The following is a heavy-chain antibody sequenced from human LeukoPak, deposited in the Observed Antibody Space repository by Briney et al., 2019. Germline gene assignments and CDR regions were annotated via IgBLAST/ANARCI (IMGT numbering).Heavy chain of an antibody. CDR1: GYSISSGYY. CDR2: IYHSGST. Sequence: SETLSLTCAVSGYSISSGYYWGWIRQPPGKGLEWIGSIYHSGSTYYNPSLKSRVTISVDTSKNQFSLQLSSVSAADTAVYYCARHDYLDRPGREYYFDYWGQGTLVTVSS. V-gene: IGHV4-38-2*01. D-gene: IGHD4-11*01. CDR3: ARHDYLDRPGREYYFDY. J-gene: IGHJ4*02.